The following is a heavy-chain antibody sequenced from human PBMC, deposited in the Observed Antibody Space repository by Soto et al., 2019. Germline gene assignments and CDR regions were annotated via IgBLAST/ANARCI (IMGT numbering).Heavy chain of an antibody. V-gene: IGHV4-59*08. Sequence: ETLSLTCTVSGGSISSYYWSWIRQPPGKGLEWIGYIYYSGSTNYNPSLKSRVTISVDTSKNQFSLKLSSVTAADTAVYYCARLSVLRYFDWLYYFDYWGQGTLVTVSS. J-gene: IGHJ4*02. CDR3: ARLSVLRYFDWLYYFDY. CDR1: GGSISSYY. D-gene: IGHD3-9*01. CDR2: IYYSGST.